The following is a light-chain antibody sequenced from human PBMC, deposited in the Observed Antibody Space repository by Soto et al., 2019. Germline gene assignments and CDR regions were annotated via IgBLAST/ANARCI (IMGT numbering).Light chain of an antibody. CDR1: QSVSNY. CDR2: DAS. J-gene: IGKJ5*01. CDR3: QQRYIWPPIT. Sequence: DMVLTQSPATLSLSPGERATLSCRASQSVSNYLVWYQQKPGQAPRLLIYDASNRATGIPARFSGSGSGTDFTLTISILEPEDFAVYYCQQRYIWPPITFGQGTRLEI. V-gene: IGKV3-11*01.